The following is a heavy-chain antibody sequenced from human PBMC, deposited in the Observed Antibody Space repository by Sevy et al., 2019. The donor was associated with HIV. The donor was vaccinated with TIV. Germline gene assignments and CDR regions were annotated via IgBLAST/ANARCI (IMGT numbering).Heavy chain of an antibody. J-gene: IGHJ4*02. CDR3: ARRAYGSSHSFDY. Sequence: SETLSLTCSVSGDSITSSSYYWGWIRQPPGKGLEWIGIIYYRGNTYYNPSLKSRVTIFVDTSKNHFSLKLTSVTAADTAFYYCARRAYGSSHSFDYWGQGTLVTVSS. CDR2: IYYRGNT. D-gene: IGHD6-13*01. CDR1: GDSITSSSYY. V-gene: IGHV4-39*02.